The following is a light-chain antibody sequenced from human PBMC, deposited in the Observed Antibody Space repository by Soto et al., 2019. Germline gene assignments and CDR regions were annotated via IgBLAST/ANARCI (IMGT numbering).Light chain of an antibody. J-gene: IGKJ4*01. CDR2: DAS. CDR3: QQYDTLLT. Sequence: DIQMTQSPSSLSASVGDRVTITCQASQDIRNYLNWYQQKPGKASKLLIFDASNLETGVPSRFSGSGSGTDFTFTISSLQPEDIATYYCQQYDTLLTFGGGTKVEIK. V-gene: IGKV1-33*01. CDR1: QDIRNY.